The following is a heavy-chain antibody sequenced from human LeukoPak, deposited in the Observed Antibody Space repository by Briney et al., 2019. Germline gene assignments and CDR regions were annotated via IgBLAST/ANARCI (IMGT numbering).Heavy chain of an antibody. CDR2: IGGTGETI. Sequence: GGSLRLSCVASGFDFNTYEMTWVRQAPGKGLEWVSYIGGTGETIYYADSVKGRFTVSRDNAKNSVYLQMNGLRAEDTAVYYCARDAPYLVGATYFDYWGQGTLVTVSS. J-gene: IGHJ4*02. CDR1: GFDFNTYE. D-gene: IGHD1-26*01. V-gene: IGHV3-48*03. CDR3: ARDAPYLVGATYFDY.